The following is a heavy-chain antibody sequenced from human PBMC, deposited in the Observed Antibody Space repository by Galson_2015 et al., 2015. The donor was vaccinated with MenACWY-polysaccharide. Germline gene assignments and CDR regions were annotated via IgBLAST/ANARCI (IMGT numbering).Heavy chain of an antibody. CDR3: VRLLGGVSFDS. CDR1: GFSVTATGVG. J-gene: IGHJ4*02. Sequence: PALVKPTQTLSLTCTFSGFSVTATGVGVGWIRQPPGKAPEWLEHIYLGGDKGFSPPLGVRVTNTNDTSQEQVVLTMTDMDPVDTATYYCVRLLGGVSFDSWGQGTL. CDR2: IYLGGDK. D-gene: IGHD1-26*01. V-gene: IGHV2-5*02.